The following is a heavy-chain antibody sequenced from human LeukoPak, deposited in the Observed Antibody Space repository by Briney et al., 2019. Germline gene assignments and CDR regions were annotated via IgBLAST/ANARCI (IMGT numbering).Heavy chain of an antibody. D-gene: IGHD3-10*01. CDR2: ISWNSGSI. J-gene: IGHJ4*02. CDR1: GFTFDDYA. CDR3: ARDVGNYALGTSYFDY. V-gene: IGHV3-9*01. Sequence: GRSLRLSCAASGFTFDDYAMHWVRQAPGKGQEWVSGISWNSGSIGYVDSVKGRFTISRDNAKNSLYLQMNSLRAEDTAVYYCARDVGNYALGTSYFDYWGRGTQVTVSS.